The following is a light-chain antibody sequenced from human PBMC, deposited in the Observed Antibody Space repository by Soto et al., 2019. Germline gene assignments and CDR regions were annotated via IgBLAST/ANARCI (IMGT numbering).Light chain of an antibody. CDR3: QQYNNWPPWT. Sequence: EIVMTQSPATLSASPGERATLSCRASQSVSSNSAWYQQKPGQAPRLLIYGASTRATGIPARFSGSGSGTEFTLTISSLQSEDFAVYYCQQYNNWPPWTFGQGTKVDIK. CDR2: GAS. J-gene: IGKJ1*01. CDR1: QSVSSN. V-gene: IGKV3-15*01.